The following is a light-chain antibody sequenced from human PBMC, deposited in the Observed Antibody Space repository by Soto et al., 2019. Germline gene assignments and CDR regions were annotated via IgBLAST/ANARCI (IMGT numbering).Light chain of an antibody. V-gene: IGLV2-14*03. CDR2: DVA. J-gene: IGLJ1*01. CDR3: GSYTAGTSYV. Sequence: QSALTQPASVSDSPGQSITISCTGTSSDVGGSNFVSWYQQHPGKPPKLIIYDVANRPSGVSNRFSGSKSGSTASLIIFWLQTEDEDDYYCGSYTAGTSYVFGTGTKLTVL. CDR1: SSDVGGSNF.